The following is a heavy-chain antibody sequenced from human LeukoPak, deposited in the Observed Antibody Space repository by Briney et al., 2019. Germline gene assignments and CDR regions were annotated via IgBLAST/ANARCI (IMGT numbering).Heavy chain of an antibody. CDR1: GGSISYNY. Sequence: PSETLSLTCAVSGGSISYNYWSWIRQPPGKGLEWIGFIDYSGNTNYSPSLKSRVTISVDTSKNQSSLKLNSVTAADTAVYYCAGGGWSLDYWGQGTLVTVSS. D-gene: IGHD6-19*01. V-gene: IGHV4-59*08. CDR2: IDYSGNT. J-gene: IGHJ4*02. CDR3: AGGGWSLDY.